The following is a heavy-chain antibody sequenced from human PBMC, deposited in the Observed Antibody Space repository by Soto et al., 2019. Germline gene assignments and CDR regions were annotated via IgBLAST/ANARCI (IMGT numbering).Heavy chain of an antibody. CDR2: IYYSGST. CDR1: GGSISSSSYY. V-gene: IGHV4-39*01. CDR3: AAGGVGASDY. Sequence: SETLSLTCTVSGGSISSSSYYWGWIRHPPGKGLEWIGSIYYSGSTYYNPSLKSRVTISVDTSKNQFSLKLSSVTAADTAVYYCAAGGVGASDYWGQGTLVTVSS. D-gene: IGHD1-26*01. J-gene: IGHJ4*02.